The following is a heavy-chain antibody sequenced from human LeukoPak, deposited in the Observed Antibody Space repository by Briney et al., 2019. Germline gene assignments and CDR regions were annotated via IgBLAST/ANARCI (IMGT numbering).Heavy chain of an antibody. CDR3: ARAGRRLDGVIIPPSFDI. Sequence: ASVKVSRVPSVYSFSISGTCCVPHTPEPRLGCMGWICAYKDNTNYAQNLRGSVTITTDTSTSTAYMEQRSLRSDDTAVYYCARAGRRLDGVIIPPSFDIWGQGTLVTVSS. CDR1: VYSFSISG. D-gene: IGHD3-3*01. CDR2: ICAYKDNT. J-gene: IGHJ3*02. V-gene: IGHV1-18*01.